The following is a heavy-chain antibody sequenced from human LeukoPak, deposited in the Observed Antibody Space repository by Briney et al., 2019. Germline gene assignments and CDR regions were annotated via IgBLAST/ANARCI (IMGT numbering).Heavy chain of an antibody. J-gene: IGHJ3*02. CDR1: GYSFTSGYSFAVYW. CDR3: VRRGYCDGTGGCHSNPFDI. CDR2: VYPVYSDT. V-gene: IGHV5-51*01. Sequence: GESLKISCKGSGYSFTSGYSFAVYWIGWVRQMPGNGLEWMGIVYPVYSDTRYSPSFQGQVTISVDTSISTAYLQWSSLKASDTAIYYCVRRGYCDGTGGCHSNPFDIWGQGTMVTVSS. D-gene: IGHD2/OR15-2a*01.